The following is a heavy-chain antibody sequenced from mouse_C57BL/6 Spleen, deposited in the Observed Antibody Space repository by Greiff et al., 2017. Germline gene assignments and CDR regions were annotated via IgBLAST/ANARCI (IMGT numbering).Heavy chain of an antibody. CDR3: AKNPSYYGPFDY. V-gene: IGHV1-53*01. Sequence: QVQLQQPGTELVKPGASVKLSCKASGYTFTSYWMPWVKPRPGQGLEWIGNINPSNGGTNYNEKFKSKATLTVDKSSSTAYMQLSSLTSEDSAVYYCAKNPSYYGPFDYWGQGTTLTVSS. D-gene: IGHD1-1*01. CDR2: INPSNGGT. CDR1: GYTFTSYW. J-gene: IGHJ2*01.